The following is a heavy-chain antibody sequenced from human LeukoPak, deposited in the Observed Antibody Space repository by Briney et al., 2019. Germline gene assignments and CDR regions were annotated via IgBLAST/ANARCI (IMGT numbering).Heavy chain of an antibody. J-gene: IGHJ4*02. D-gene: IGHD3-22*01. V-gene: IGHV1-18*01. CDR3: AREDTSGYFDY. CDR2: ISTYNGNT. Sequence: ASATVACKASGYIFRDYGFASVRQAPGQGREWMGWISTYNGNTKYAQMLQGRVTMATDTSTSTAFLELRSLRSDDTAVYYCAREDTSGYFDYWGQGTLVTVSS. CDR1: GYIFRDYG.